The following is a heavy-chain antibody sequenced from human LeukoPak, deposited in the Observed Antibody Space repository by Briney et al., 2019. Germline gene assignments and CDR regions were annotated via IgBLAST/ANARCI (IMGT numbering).Heavy chain of an antibody. J-gene: IGHJ4*02. D-gene: IGHD3-3*01. V-gene: IGHV3-11*01. CDR1: GFTFSDYY. Sequence: GGSLRLSCAASGFTFSDYYMSWIRQAPGKGLEWVSYISSSGSTVYYADSVKGRFTISRDNAKNSLYLQMNSLRAEDTAVYYCARGQHYYDFWSGTLGYWGQGTLVTVSS. CDR3: ARGQHYYDFWSGTLGY. CDR2: ISSSGSTV.